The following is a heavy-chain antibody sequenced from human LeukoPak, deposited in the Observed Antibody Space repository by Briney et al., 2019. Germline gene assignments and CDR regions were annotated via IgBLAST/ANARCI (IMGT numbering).Heavy chain of an antibody. J-gene: IGHJ4*02. V-gene: IGHV3-23*01. CDR2: ISGSGGST. CDR3: ASRRDY. CDR1: GFIFSNYA. Sequence: GGSLRLSCAASGFIFSNYAMNWVRQAPGKGLEWVSVISGSGGSTYYADSVKGRFSISRDNGKNSLYLQMNSLRVEDTAIYYCASRRDYWGQGTLVTVSS.